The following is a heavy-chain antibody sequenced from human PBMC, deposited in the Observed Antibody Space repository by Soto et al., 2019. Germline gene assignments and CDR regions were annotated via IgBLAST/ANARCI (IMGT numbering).Heavy chain of an antibody. Sequence: GASVKVSCKASGYTFTSYYMHWVRQAPGQGLEWMGIINPSGGSTSYAQKFQGRVTMTRDTSTSTVYMELSSLRSEDTAVYYCARVYSSGWPHHAFDIWGQGTMVTVSS. CDR1: GYTFTSYY. J-gene: IGHJ3*02. CDR3: ARVYSSGWPHHAFDI. D-gene: IGHD6-19*01. CDR2: INPSGGST. V-gene: IGHV1-46*01.